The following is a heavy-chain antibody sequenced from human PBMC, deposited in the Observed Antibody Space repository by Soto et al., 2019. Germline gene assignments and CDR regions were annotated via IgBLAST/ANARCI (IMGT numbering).Heavy chain of an antibody. CDR1: GFTFSTYA. Sequence: GGSLRLSCAASGFTFSTYAMTWVRQAPGKGLEWVSGIRGSGDDTYYADSVKGRFTISRDNSENTLYLEMSSLRVEDTAVYYCAKGTFVLPLHAFDFWGQGTMVTLS. J-gene: IGHJ3*01. CDR3: AKGTFVLPLHAFDF. V-gene: IGHV3-23*01. CDR2: IRGSGDDT. D-gene: IGHD3-10*01.